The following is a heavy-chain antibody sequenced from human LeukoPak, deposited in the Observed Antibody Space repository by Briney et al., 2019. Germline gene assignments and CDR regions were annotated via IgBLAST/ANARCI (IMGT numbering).Heavy chain of an antibody. CDR1: AGSISSSSYY. CDR2: IYYSGST. D-gene: IGHD2-21*02. CDR3: ASPRGVTREWYFDL. Sequence: PSETLSLTCTVSAGSISSSSYYWGWIRQPPGKGLEWIGSIYYSGSTYYNPSLKSRVTISADTSKNQFSLNLSSVTAADTAVYYCASPRGVTREWYFDLWGRGTLVTVSS. J-gene: IGHJ2*01. V-gene: IGHV4-39*01.